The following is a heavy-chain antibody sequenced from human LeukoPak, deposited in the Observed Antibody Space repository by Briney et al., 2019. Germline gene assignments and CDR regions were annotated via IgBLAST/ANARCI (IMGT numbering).Heavy chain of an antibody. CDR3: AKGGCTSGYCGFDY. Sequence: PGGSLRLSCTVSGFTVSNNYMSWVRQAPGKGLEWVSVIYGGRNNTVYADSVKGRFTISRDNSKNTLYLQMNSLRAEDTAVYYCAKGGCTSGYCGFDYWGQGTLVTVSS. CDR2: IYGGRNNT. V-gene: IGHV3-53*01. D-gene: IGHD2-8*01. J-gene: IGHJ4*02. CDR1: GFTVSNNY.